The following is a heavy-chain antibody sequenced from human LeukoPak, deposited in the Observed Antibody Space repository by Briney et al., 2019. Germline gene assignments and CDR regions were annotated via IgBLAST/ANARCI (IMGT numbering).Heavy chain of an antibody. V-gene: IGHV5-51*01. J-gene: IGHJ6*03. Sequence: GESLKISCKHSEYSFPNYCIGWVRQMPGKGLEWMGIIYPDDSDTRYSPSFQGQVTISADKSISTAYLQWSSLKASDTAMYYCARQSIVVVPGGYYYYMDVWGKGTTVTISS. CDR2: IYPDDSDT. CDR1: EYSFPNYC. D-gene: IGHD2-2*01. CDR3: ARQSIVVVPGGYYYYMDV.